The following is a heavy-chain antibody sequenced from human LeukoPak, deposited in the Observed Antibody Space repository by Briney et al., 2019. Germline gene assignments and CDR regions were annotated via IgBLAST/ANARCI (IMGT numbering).Heavy chain of an antibody. Sequence: SETLSLTCAVYGGSFSGYYWSWIRKPPGKGLEWIGEINHSGSTNYNPSLKSRVTISVDTSKNQFSLKLSSVTAADTAVYYCARGLAFDIWGQGTMVTVSS. CDR2: INHSGST. J-gene: IGHJ3*02. CDR3: ARGLAFDI. V-gene: IGHV4-34*01. CDR1: GGSFSGYY.